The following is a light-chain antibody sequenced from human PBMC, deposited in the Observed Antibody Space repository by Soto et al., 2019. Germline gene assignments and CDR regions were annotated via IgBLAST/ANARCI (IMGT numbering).Light chain of an antibody. Sequence: DTQVTQSPSSLSASIGDRATITCRTSQGIREYLAWYQHKPGKSPKLLIYGASTLPSGVPSRFSGSGSGTDFTLSINILSPEDIATYYWQVYNRAPRPFGQGTKVNI. CDR3: QVYNRAPRP. CDR1: QGIREY. V-gene: IGKV1-27*01. J-gene: IGKJ1*01. CDR2: GAS.